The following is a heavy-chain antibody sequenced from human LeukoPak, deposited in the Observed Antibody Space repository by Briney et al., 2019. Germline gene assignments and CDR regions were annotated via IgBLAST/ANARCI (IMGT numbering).Heavy chain of an antibody. CDR3: ARGTTMVFNDAFDI. D-gene: IGHD3-10*01. V-gene: IGHV4-59*01. J-gene: IGHJ3*02. CDR1: GGSISSYY. CDR2: IYYSGST. Sequence: SETLSLTCTVSGGSISSYYWSWIRQPPGKGLEWIGYIYYSGSTNYNPSLKSRVTISVDTSKNQFSLKLSSVTAADTAVYYCARGTTMVFNDAFDIWGQGTMVTVSS.